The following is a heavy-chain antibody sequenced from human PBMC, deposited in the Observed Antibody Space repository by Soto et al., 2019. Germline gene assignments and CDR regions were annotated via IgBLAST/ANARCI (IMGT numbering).Heavy chain of an antibody. D-gene: IGHD2-21*01. CDR1: GGPFSRYY. J-gene: IGHJ6*02. CDR3: AGDNVVVNPIRYYHYGMDV. V-gene: IGHV4-34*01. CDR2: MHQSGNA. Sequence: SEPLSLTCAIHGGPFSRYYWTWIRQSPGKGLEWIGEMHQSGNANYNPSLKSRVSISVDTSKNQFSLTLTSVTAADTATYYCAGDNVVVNPIRYYHYGMDVWGQGTTVTVSS.